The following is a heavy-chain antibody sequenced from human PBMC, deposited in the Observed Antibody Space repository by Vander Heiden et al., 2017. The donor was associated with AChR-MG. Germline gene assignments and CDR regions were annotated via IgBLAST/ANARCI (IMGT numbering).Heavy chain of an antibody. J-gene: IGHJ4*02. V-gene: IGHV3-21*01. CDR2: ISSSSSYI. D-gene: IGHD3-10*01. CDR3: ARMVRGVISGSDY. Sequence: EVQLVESVRGLVKPGGSLRLSCAASGFTFSSYSMNWVRQAPGKGLEWVSSISSSSSYIYYADSVKGRFTISRDNAKNSLYLQMNSLRAEDTAVYYCARMVRGVISGSDYWGQGTLVTVSS. CDR1: GFTFSSYS.